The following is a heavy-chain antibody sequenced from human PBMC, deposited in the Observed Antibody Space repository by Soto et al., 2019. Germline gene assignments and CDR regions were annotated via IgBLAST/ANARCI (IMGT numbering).Heavy chain of an antibody. CDR3: ARRDDSETFDL. Sequence: EVQLVESGGGLIQPGGSLRLICAASGLSVTANYMTWVRQAPGKGLEWLSIIYRGGGTYYADSLKGRAIISRDGSRNMVFLQMNSLTAEDAGVYYCARRDDSETFDLWGRGTVVNVSS. D-gene: IGHD5-18*01. V-gene: IGHV3-53*01. CDR2: IYRGGGT. CDR1: GLSVTANY. J-gene: IGHJ3*01.